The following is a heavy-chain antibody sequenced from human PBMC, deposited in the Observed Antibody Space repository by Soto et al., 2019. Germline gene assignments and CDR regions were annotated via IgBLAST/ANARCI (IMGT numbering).Heavy chain of an antibody. V-gene: IGHV3-30*18. Sequence: QVQLVESGGGVVQPGRSLRLSCAASGFTFSSYGMHWVRQAPGKGLEWVAVISYDGSNKYYADSVKGRFTISRDNSKNTLYLQMNSLRAEDTAVYYCAKWYSSGWYFDYWGQGTLVTVSS. CDR2: ISYDGSNK. D-gene: IGHD6-19*01. CDR1: GFTFSSYG. J-gene: IGHJ4*02. CDR3: AKWYSSGWYFDY.